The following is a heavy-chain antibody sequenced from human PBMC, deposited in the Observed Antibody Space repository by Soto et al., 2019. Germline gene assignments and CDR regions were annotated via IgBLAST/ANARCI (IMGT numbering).Heavy chain of an antibody. J-gene: IGHJ6*02. CDR2: TSSSGSTT. CDR3: ARDPQGIAVGHSYYYGMAV. CDR1: GFTFSDYD. Sequence: QVELVESGGGLAKPGGSLRLSCAASGFTFSDYDMSWIRQAPGKGLEWVSYTSSSGSTTYYTDSVKGRFTMSRDNAKNTRHLHMVSLRVEDTAVYYCARDPQGIAVGHSYYYGMAVWGQGTTVTVSS. D-gene: IGHD6-19*01. V-gene: IGHV3-11*01.